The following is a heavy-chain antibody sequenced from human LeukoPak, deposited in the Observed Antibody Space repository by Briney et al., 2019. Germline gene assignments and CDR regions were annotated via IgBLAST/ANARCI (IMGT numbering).Heavy chain of an antibody. CDR1: GGSISSGSYY. Sequence: SETLSLTCTVSGGSISSGSYYWSWIRQPAGKGLEWSGRIYTSGSTNYNPSLKSRVTISVDTSKNQFSLKLSSVTAADTAVYSCARDLPPHITGTTGHWGQGTLVTVSS. D-gene: IGHD1-7*01. CDR3: ARDLPPHITGTTGH. CDR2: IYTSGST. V-gene: IGHV4-61*02. J-gene: IGHJ4*02.